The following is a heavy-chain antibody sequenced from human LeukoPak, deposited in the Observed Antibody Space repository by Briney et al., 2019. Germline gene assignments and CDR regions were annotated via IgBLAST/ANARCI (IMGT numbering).Heavy chain of an antibody. CDR1: GFTFSSYG. CDR3: AKGVVANGWIMDV. CDR2: IRYDGSNN. V-gene: IGHV3-30*02. J-gene: IGHJ6*03. D-gene: IGHD5-12*01. Sequence: GWSVTVSCLASGFTFSSYGLHWLRQAPGKGLAGVEFIRYDGSNNYFQDSVKGRFTISRDNAKNSLYLQMNSLRAEDTAVLYWAKGVVANGWIMDVWGKGTTVSVFS.